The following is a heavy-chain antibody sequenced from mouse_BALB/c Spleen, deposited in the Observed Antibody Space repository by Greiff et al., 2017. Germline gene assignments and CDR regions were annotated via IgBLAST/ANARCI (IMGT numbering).Heavy chain of an antibody. CDR2: IYPGDGDT. CDR3: ARQLTGLDY. Sequence: VKLMESGAELVRPGSSVKISCKASGYAFSSYWMNWVKQRPGQGLEWIGQIYPGDGDTNYNGKFKGKATLTADKSSSTAYMQLSSLTSEDSAVYFCARQLTGLDYWGQGTTLTVSS. CDR1: GYAFSSYW. D-gene: IGHD4-1*01. V-gene: IGHV1-80*01. J-gene: IGHJ2*01.